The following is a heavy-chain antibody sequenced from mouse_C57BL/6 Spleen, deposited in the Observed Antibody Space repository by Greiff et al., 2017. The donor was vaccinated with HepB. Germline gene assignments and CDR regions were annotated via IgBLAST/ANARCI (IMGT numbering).Heavy chain of an antibody. Sequence: EVQLVESGGGLVQPGGSLKLSCAASGFTFSDYYMYWVRQTPEKRLEWVAYISNGGGSTYYPDTVKGRFTISRDNAKNTLYLQMSRLKSEDTAMYYCARPNYGSSYDWYFDVWGTGTTVTVSS. CDR2: ISNGGGST. CDR1: GFTFSDYY. CDR3: ARPNYGSSYDWYFDV. D-gene: IGHD1-1*01. J-gene: IGHJ1*03. V-gene: IGHV5-12*01.